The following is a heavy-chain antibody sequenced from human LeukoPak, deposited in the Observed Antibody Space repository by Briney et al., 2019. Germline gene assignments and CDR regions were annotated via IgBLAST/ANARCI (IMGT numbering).Heavy chain of an antibody. CDR3: ARIAARGGDDY. J-gene: IGHJ4*02. CDR2: ISYDGSNK. Sequence: VGSLRLSCAASGFTFSSYAMHWVRQAPGMGLGWVAVISYDGSNKYYADSVKGRFTISRDNSKNTLYLQMNSLRAEDTAVYYCARIAARGGDDYWGQGTLVTVSS. V-gene: IGHV3-30*04. CDR1: GFTFSSYA. D-gene: IGHD6-6*01.